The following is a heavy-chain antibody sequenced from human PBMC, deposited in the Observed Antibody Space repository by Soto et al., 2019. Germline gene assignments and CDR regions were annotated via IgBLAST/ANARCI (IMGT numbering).Heavy chain of an antibody. CDR1: GFTFSSYA. CDR2: ISGSGGST. CDR3: AKALIVATITDYYYYGMDV. Sequence: GGSLRLSCAASGFTFSSYAISWVRQAPGKGLEWVSAISGSGGSTYYADSVKGRFTISRDNSKNTLYLQMNSLRAEDTAVYYCAKALIVATITDYYYYGMDVWGQGTTVTVSS. D-gene: IGHD5-12*01. V-gene: IGHV3-23*01. J-gene: IGHJ6*02.